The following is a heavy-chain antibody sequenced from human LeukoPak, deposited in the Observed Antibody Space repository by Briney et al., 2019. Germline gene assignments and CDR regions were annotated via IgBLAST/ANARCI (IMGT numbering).Heavy chain of an antibody. V-gene: IGHV3-23*01. J-gene: IGHJ4*02. CDR1: GITFSSYA. CDR3: AKEGWFASGLLSY. CDR2: ISGSSAST. D-gene: IGHD5-12*01. Sequence: GGSLRLSCAASGITFSSYAMSWVRQAPGKGLXXVSGISGSSASTYYADSVKGRFTISRDNSKNTLYLQMNSLRAEDTAVYYCAKEGWFASGLLSYWGQGTLVTVSS.